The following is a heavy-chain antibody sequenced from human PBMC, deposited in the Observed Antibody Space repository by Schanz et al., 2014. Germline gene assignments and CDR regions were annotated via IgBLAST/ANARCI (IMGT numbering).Heavy chain of an antibody. D-gene: IGHD6-6*01. V-gene: IGHV3-33*01. J-gene: IGHJ6*02. Sequence: QVQLVESGGGVVQPGRSLRLSCAASGFIFSSYGLHWVRQAPGKGLEWVAFIWDDGINTYYADSVKGRFTISRDNSKSTLYMQRNSLRAEDSSVYFCARVRSRIATPSARSCRNVYSYAMDVWGQGTTVTVSS. CDR2: IWDDGINT. CDR3: ARVRSRIATPSARSCRNVYSYAMDV. CDR1: GFIFSSYG.